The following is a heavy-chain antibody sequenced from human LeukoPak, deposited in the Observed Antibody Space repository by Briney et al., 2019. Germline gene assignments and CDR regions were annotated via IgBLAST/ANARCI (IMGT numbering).Heavy chain of an antibody. CDR1: GFTFSSYG. V-gene: IGHV3-33*01. CDR2: IWYDGSNK. J-gene: IGHJ4*02. Sequence: GGSLRLSCAASGFTFSSYGMHWVRQAPGKGLEWVAVIWYDGSNKYYADSVKGRFAISRDNSKNTLYLQMNGLRAEDTAVYYCARDPSSWSSSWNDYWGQGTLVTVSS. CDR3: ARDPSSWSSSWNDY. D-gene: IGHD6-13*01.